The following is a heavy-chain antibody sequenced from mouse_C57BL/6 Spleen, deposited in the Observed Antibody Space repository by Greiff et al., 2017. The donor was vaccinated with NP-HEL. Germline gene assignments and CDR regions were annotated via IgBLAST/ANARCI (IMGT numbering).Heavy chain of an antibody. V-gene: IGHV5-6*01. CDR3: ARQGGSSTWYFDV. CDR2: ISSGGSYT. D-gene: IGHD1-1*01. J-gene: IGHJ1*03. Sequence: EVQGVESGGDLVKPGGSLKLSCAASGFTFSSYGMSWVRQTPDKRLEWVATISSGGSYTYYPDSVKGRFTISRDNAKNTLYLQMSSLKSEDTAMYYCARQGGSSTWYFDVWGTGTTVTVSS. CDR1: GFTFSSYG.